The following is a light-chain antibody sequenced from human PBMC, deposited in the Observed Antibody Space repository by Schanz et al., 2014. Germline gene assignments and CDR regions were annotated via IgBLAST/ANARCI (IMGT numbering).Light chain of an antibody. J-gene: IGKJ4*01. CDR2: KAS. CDR1: HTVSDW. V-gene: IGKV1-5*03. Sequence: DTQMTQSPSTLSASVGDRVTISCRASHTVSDWLAWYQQKPGRAPNLLIYKASTLESGVPSRFSGSGSGTEFTLTISSLQPDDFATYYCQQYEGYPLSFGGGTKVESK. CDR3: QQYEGYPLS.